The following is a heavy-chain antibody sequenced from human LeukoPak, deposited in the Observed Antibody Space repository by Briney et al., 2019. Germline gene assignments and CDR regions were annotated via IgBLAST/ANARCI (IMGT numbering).Heavy chain of an antibody. CDR2: ISSSSSYI. CDR3: AKNYYDSSGYYFLYAFDI. Sequence: PGGSLRLSCAASGFTFSSYSMNWVRQAPGKGLEWVSSISSSSSYIYYADSVKGRFTISRDNSKNTLYLQMNSLRAEDTAVYYCAKNYYDSSGYYFLYAFDIWGQGTMVTVSS. J-gene: IGHJ3*02. V-gene: IGHV3-21*01. D-gene: IGHD3-22*01. CDR1: GFTFSSYS.